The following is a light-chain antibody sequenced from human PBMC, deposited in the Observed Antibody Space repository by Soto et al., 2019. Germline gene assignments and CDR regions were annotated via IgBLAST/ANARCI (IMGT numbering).Light chain of an antibody. J-gene: IGKJ1*01. CDR1: PRIDTW. CDR2: KAT. Sequence: DLQMTPSPSILSASVGDRVPITCRASPRIDTWLAWYQQKPGTAPKLLIYKATTLQSGVPSRFSGRGAGTEFTLAISSLEPDDLATYYCQQYETFSPWTFGQGTKVEVK. CDR3: QQYETFSPWT. V-gene: IGKV1-5*03.